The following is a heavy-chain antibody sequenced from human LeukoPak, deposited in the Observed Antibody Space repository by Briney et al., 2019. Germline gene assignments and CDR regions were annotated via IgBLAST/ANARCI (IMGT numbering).Heavy chain of an antibody. J-gene: IGHJ4*02. CDR2: IYPGDSDT. V-gene: IGHV5-51*01. D-gene: IGHD3-3*01. CDR1: GYTLSSYW. Sequence: GGSLRLSCKGSGYTLSSYWVGWVRQMPGKGLEWMGIIYPGDSDTRYSPSLQGQVTISVDTSIGTAYLQWSSLKASDTAIYYCARQNDFRLDYWGQGTLVTVPS. CDR3: ARQNDFRLDY.